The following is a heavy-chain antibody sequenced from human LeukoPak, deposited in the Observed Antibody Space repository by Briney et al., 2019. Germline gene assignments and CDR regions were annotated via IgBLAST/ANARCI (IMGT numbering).Heavy chain of an antibody. Sequence: ASVKVSCKVSGYTLTELSMHWVRQAPGKGLGWMGGFDPEDGETIYAQKFQGRVTMTEDTSTDTAYMELSSLRSEDTAVYYCATGYYDILTGYYHFDYWGQGTLVTVSS. CDR3: ATGYYDILTGYYHFDY. CDR2: FDPEDGET. J-gene: IGHJ4*02. D-gene: IGHD3-9*01. CDR1: GYTLTELS. V-gene: IGHV1-24*01.